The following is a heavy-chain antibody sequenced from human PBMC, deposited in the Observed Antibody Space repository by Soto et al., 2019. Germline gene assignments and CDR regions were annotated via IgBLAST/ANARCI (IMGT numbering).Heavy chain of an antibody. V-gene: IGHV3-74*01. D-gene: IGHD6-13*01. CDR1: GFTFSSCW. CDR3: ARERQQLAYYYYYYGMDV. CDR2: INSDGSST. J-gene: IGHJ6*02. Sequence: PGGSLRLSCAASGFTFSSCWMHWVRQAPGKGLVWVSRINSDGSSTSYADSVKGRFTISRDNAKNTLYLQMNSLRAEDAAVYYCARERQQLAYYYYYYGMDVWGQGTTVTVSS.